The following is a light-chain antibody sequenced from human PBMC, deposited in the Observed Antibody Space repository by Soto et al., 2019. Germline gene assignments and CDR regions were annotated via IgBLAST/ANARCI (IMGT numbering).Light chain of an antibody. J-gene: IGLJ2*01. Sequence: QSVLTQPASVSGSPGQSITISCTGTSSDVGGYNYVSWYQQHAGKATKLMIYEVSNRPSGVYNRSSGSNSGNTASLTSSGLQAEDEADYYCSSYTSSSTVVFGGGTKVTVL. CDR3: SSYTSSSTVV. V-gene: IGLV2-14*01. CDR2: EVS. CDR1: SSDVGGYNY.